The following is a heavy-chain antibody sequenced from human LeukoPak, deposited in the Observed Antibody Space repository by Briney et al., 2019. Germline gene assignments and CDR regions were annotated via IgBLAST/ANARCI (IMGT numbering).Heavy chain of an antibody. CDR2: VDPSDGST. J-gene: IGHJ4*02. CDR3: ARTRGYFFEY. V-gene: IGHV1-46*01. Sequence: ASVKVSCKTSGYRFTGYNMHWVRQAPGQGLEWMGTVDPSDGSTDYAQRFQGRVTMTRDMSTSTVYMEVTRLRSEDTAVYYCARTRGYFFEYWGQGTLVTVSS. CDR1: GYRFTGYN.